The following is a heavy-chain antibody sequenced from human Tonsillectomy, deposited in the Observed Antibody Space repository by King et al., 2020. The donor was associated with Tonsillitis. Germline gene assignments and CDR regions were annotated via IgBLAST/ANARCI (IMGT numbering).Heavy chain of an antibody. V-gene: IGHV7-4-1*02. CDR1: GYTFNTYY. CDR2: INTNTENP. D-gene: IGHD1-1*01. J-gene: IGHJ4*02. CDR3: ATVGRETDDLAY. Sequence: QLVQSGSELKKPGASVKVSCKPSGYTFNTYYINWLRQAPGQGLEWMGWINTNTENPMYAPGFTGRFVFSLDTSVSTAYLQISSLETEDTAFYYCATVGRETDDLAYWGQGTLVTVSS.